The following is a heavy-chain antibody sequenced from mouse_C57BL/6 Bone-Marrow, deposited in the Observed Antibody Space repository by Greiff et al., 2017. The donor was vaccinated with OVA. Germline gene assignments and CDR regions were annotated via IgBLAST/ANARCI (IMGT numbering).Heavy chain of an antibody. CDR1: GYTFTDYY. J-gene: IGHJ2*01. D-gene: IGHD1-1*02. V-gene: IGHV1-19*01. CDR3: ARGRWSYYFDY. CDR2: INPYNGGT. Sequence: EVQLQQSGPVLVKPGASVKMSCKASGYTFTDYYMNWVKQSHGKSLEWIGVINPYNGGTSYNQKFKGKATLTVDKSSSTAYRELNSLTSEDSAVYYCARGRWSYYFDYWGQGTTLTVSS.